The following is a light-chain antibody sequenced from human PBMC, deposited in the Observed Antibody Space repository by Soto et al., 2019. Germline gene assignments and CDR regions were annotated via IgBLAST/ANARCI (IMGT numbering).Light chain of an antibody. CDR2: GAS. J-gene: IGKJ5*01. Sequence: EIVMTQSPATLSVSPGDRVTLSCRASQSVTTNLAWYQQKPGQAPRLLIYGASTRAPRIPARFSGSGSVTKFTLTISSLQSEDFAVYYCQQYNIWPPITFGQGTRLEIK. CDR3: QQYNIWPPIT. CDR1: QSVTTN. V-gene: IGKV3-15*01.